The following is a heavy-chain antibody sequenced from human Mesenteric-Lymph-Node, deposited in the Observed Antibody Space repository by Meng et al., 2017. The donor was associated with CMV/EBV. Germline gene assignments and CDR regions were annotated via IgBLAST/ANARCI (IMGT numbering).Heavy chain of an antibody. Sequence: GESLKISCAASGFTLTSYWMHWVRQAPGKGLVWVSRINTDGGVTTYSDAVKGRFTISRDTARNTLYLQMNSLRAEDTAVYYCARDKWFGDLVGAFDLCGQGTMVTVSS. CDR1: GFTLTSYW. J-gene: IGHJ3*01. D-gene: IGHD3-10*01. V-gene: IGHV3-74*01. CDR3: ARDKWFGDLVGAFDL. CDR2: INTDGGVT.